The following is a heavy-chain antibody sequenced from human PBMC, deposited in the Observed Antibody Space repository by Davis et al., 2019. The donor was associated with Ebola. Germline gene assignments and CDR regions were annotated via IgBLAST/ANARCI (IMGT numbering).Heavy chain of an antibody. CDR1: GGSISSSNW. CDR2: IYHSGST. J-gene: IGHJ5*02. D-gene: IGHD3/OR15-3a*01. Sequence: SETLSLTCAVSGGSISSSNWWSWVRQPPGKGLEWIGEIYHSGSTNYNPSLKSRVTISVDTSKNQFSLKLSSVTAADTAVYYCARGAWTRKGWFDPWGQGTLVTVSS. V-gene: IGHV4-4*02. CDR3: ARGAWTRKGWFDP.